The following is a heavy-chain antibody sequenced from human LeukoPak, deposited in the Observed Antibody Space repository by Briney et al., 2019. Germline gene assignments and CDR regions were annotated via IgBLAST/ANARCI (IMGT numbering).Heavy chain of an antibody. V-gene: IGHV4-31*03. CDR3: ARGRRELKYAPDY. CDR2: IYYTAGA. J-gene: IGHJ4*01. D-gene: IGHD2-2*01. CDR1: GASMRSETHY. Sequence: SQTLSLTCNVSGASMRSETHYWSWLRQHPGKGPEWIAYIYYTAGAYYNPSLESRVSISLDASENQFSLKLSSVTAADTAVYYCARGRRELKYAPDYWGXXTLVTVSS.